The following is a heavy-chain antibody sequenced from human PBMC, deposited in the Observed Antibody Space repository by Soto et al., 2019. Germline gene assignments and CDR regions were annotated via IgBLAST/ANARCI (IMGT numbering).Heavy chain of an antibody. J-gene: IGHJ4*02. CDR2: ISYDGTKK. CDR3: GQEAPGGWHFFDS. CDR1: GYTFRTYG. D-gene: IGHD6-19*01. Sequence: PCGCMRLSCAACGYTFRTYGMHWFRQAPGKGLEWVADISYDGTKKFYIDSVKGRFTISRDNSKNTLYLQMNGLRTEDTAVYYCGQEAPGGWHFFDSWGQGTLVTVSS. V-gene: IGHV3-30*18.